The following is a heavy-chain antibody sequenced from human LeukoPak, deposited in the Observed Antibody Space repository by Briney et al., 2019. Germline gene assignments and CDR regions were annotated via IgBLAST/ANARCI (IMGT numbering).Heavy chain of an antibody. V-gene: IGHV4-59*01. D-gene: IGHD3-22*01. CDR2: IYYSGST. J-gene: IGHJ6*03. CDR3: ARDRADYDSSGYPDYYMDV. Sequence: SETLSLTCTVSGGSISSCYWSWIRQPPGKGLEWIGYIYYSGSTNYNPSLKSRVTISVDTSKNQFSLKLSSVTAADTAVYYCARDRADYDSSGYPDYYMDVWGKGTTVTVSS. CDR1: GGSISSCY.